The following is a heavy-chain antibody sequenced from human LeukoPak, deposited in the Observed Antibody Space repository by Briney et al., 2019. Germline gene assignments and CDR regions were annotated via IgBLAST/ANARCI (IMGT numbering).Heavy chain of an antibody. J-gene: IGHJ4*02. V-gene: IGHV1-69*06. CDR1: GGTFSSYA. D-gene: IGHD6-13*01. CDR2: IIPIFGTA. CDR3: ARPGEAAAGFDY. Sequence: SVKVSCKASGGTFSSYAISWVRQAPGQGLEWMGGIIPIFGTANYAQKFQGRVTITADKSTSTAYMELSSLRSEDTAVYYCARPGEAAAGFDYWGQGTLVTVSS.